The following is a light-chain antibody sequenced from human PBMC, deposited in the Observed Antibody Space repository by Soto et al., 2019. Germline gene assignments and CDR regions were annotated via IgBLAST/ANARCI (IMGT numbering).Light chain of an antibody. CDR1: SSDVGSYNL. CDR3: CSYAGITTPVV. J-gene: IGLJ2*01. CDR2: EVT. V-gene: IGLV2-23*02. Sequence: QSVLTQPASVSGSPGQSIAISCTGASSDVGSYNLVSWYQQHPGKAPKLMIYEVTKPPSGVSNRFSGSKSGNTASLTISGLQAEDEADYYCCSYAGITTPVVLGGGTKLTVL.